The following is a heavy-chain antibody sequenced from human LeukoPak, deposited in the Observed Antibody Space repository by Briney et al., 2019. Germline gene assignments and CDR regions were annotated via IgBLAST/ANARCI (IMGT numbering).Heavy chain of an antibody. CDR2: ITSGGNS. V-gene: IGHV3-53*01. CDR3: AKASAGYDNFDY. Sequence: QAGGSLRLSCAASGFTVSSTYMNWVRQAPGKGLEWVSVITSGGNSYYADSVRGRFTISRDNSKNTLYLQMNSLRAEDTALYYCAKASAGYDNFDYWGQGTLVTVSS. CDR1: GFTVSSTY. J-gene: IGHJ4*02. D-gene: IGHD5-12*01.